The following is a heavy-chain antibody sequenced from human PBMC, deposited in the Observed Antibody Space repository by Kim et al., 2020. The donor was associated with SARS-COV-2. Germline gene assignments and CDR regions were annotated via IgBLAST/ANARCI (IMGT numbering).Heavy chain of an antibody. Sequence: GGSLRLSCAASGFTVSSNYMSWVRQAPGKGLEWVSVIYSGGSKYYADSVKGRFTISRDNSKNTLYLQMNSLRAEDTAVYYCARDMSDGTFPEWGQGTLVTVSS. J-gene: IGHJ4*02. D-gene: IGHD3-10*02. CDR1: GFTVSSNY. CDR2: IYSGGSK. CDR3: ARDMSDGTFPE. V-gene: IGHV3-53*01.